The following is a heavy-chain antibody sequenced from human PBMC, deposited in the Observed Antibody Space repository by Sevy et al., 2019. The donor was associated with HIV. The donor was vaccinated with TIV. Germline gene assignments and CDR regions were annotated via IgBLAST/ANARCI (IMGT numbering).Heavy chain of an antibody. D-gene: IGHD6-19*01. CDR3: ARAQPSLYSSGWTPFDY. J-gene: IGHJ4*02. CDR1: GGSISSYY. Sequence: SETLSLTCTVSGGSISSYYWSWIRQPPGKGLEWIGDIYYSGSTNYNPSLKSRVTISVDTSKNQFSLKLSSVTAADTAVYYCARAQPSLYSSGWTPFDYWGQGTLVTVSS. V-gene: IGHV4-59*01. CDR2: IYYSGST.